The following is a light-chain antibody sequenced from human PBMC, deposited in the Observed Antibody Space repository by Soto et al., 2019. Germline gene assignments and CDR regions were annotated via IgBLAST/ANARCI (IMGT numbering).Light chain of an antibody. Sequence: ELVLTQSPGTLSLSPGERATLFCRASQSVSSTYLAWYQQKPGQAPRLLIYGASSGATGIPARFSGSGSGTDFTLTITRLDPEDFAVYYCQQYGSSPTFGPGTRVDIK. CDR2: GAS. J-gene: IGKJ3*01. CDR3: QQYGSSPT. CDR1: QSVSSTY. V-gene: IGKV3-20*01.